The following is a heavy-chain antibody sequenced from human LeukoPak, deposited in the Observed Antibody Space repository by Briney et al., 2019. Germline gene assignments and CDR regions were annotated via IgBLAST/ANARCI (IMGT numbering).Heavy chain of an antibody. J-gene: IGHJ4*02. CDR3: ATDLQSDFWTGYYWDF. Sequence: SVKVSCKASGGSLNNYGVSWLRQAPGQGLEWVGRIIPMFGTTIYAEKFQGRVTISADKSTDTAYVEVSRLSSDDTAVYYCATDLQSDFWTGYYWDFWGQGTLVTVSS. CDR1: GGSLNNYG. V-gene: IGHV1-69*06. D-gene: IGHD3/OR15-3a*01. CDR2: IIPMFGTT.